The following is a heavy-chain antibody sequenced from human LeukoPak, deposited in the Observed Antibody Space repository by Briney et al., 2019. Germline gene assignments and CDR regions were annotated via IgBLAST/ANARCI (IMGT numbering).Heavy chain of an antibody. D-gene: IGHD3-22*01. CDR2: IYYSGST. J-gene: IGHJ4*02. CDR1: GGSVSSGSYY. CDR3: ARDPTDIHSYDSSGYHLQDY. V-gene: IGHV4-61*01. Sequence: PSETLSLTCTVSGGSVSSGSYYWSWIRQPPGKGLEWIGYIYYSGSTNYNPSLKSRVTISVDTSKNQFSLKLSSVTAADTAVYYCARDPTDIHSYDSSGYHLQDYWGQGTLVTVSS.